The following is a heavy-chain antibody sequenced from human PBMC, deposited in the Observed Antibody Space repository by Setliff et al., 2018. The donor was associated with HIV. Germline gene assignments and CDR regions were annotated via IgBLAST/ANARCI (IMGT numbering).Heavy chain of an antibody. V-gene: IGHV1-8*02. CDR1: GYTFTGYY. CDR2: MSPNSGNA. J-gene: IGHJ6*03. Sequence: GASVKVSCKASGYTFTGYYMHWVRQATGQGLEWMGWMSPNSGNAGYAQKFQGRVTMTRNTSISTAYMELSSLRSEDTAVYYCARGLAVAGKSYYYYYYMDVWGKGTTVTVSS. CDR3: ARGLAVAGKSYYYYYYMDV. D-gene: IGHD6-19*01.